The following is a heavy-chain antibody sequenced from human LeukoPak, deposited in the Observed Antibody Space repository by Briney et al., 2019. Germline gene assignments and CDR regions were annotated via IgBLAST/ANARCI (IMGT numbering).Heavy chain of an antibody. D-gene: IGHD5-18*01. J-gene: IGHJ5*02. V-gene: IGHV1-69*13. CDR1: GGTFSSYA. CDR2: IIPIFSTS. Sequence: ASVKVSCKASGGTFSSYAINRVRQAPGQGLEWMGEIIPIFSTSNYAQKFQGRVTITADESTSTAYMELSSLRSEDTAFYYCASARATAMEDNWFDPWGQGTLVTVSS. CDR3: ASARATAMEDNWFDP.